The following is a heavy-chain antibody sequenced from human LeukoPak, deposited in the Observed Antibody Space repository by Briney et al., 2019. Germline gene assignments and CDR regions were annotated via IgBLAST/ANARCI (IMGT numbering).Heavy chain of an antibody. CDR1: GGTFSSYA. J-gene: IGHJ3*02. D-gene: IGHD6-6*01. CDR3: ASTSIAARRGAFDI. CDR2: IIPILGIA. V-gene: IGHV1-69*04. Sequence: GASVKVSCRASGGTFSSYAISWVRQAPGQGLEWMGRIIPILGIANYAQKFQGRVTITADKSTSTAYMELRSQRSDDTAVYYCASTSIAARRGAFDIWGQGTMVTVSS.